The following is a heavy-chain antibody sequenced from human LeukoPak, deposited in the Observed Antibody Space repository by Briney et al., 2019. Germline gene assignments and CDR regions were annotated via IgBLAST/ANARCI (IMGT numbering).Heavy chain of an antibody. CDR2: IYYSGST. CDR1: GGSISSGGYY. J-gene: IGHJ3*02. CDR3: ARLQYSSGPPPIDI. D-gene: IGHD6-19*01. V-gene: IGHV4-39*01. Sequence: KPSETLPLTCTVSGGSISSGGYYWSWIRQHPGKGLEWIGYIYYSGSTYYNPSLKSRVTISVDTSKNQFSLKLSSVTAADTAVYYCARLQYSSGPPPIDIWGQGTMVTVSS.